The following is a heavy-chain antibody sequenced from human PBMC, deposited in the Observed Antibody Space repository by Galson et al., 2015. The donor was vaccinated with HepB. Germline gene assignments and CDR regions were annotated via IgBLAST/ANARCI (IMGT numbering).Heavy chain of an antibody. CDR3: ARGASDGGLFDY. CDR2: IYSGGST. Sequence: SLRLSCAASGLTASINCFSWVRQAPGKGLECVSLIYSGGSTHYAESVKGRFTISRDNSKDTLYLQMNSLRAEDTAVYYCARGASDGGLFDYWGQGALVTVSS. D-gene: IGHD3-16*01. J-gene: IGHJ4*02. CDR1: GLTASINC. V-gene: IGHV3-53*01.